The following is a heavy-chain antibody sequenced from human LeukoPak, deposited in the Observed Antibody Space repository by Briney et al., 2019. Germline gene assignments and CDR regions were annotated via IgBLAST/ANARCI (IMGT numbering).Heavy chain of an antibody. D-gene: IGHD5-12*01. CDR1: GFSFDSFA. V-gene: IGHV3-23*01. CDR3: ARDRSGYDYYYYYYMDV. Sequence: GGSLRLSCAASGFSFDSFAMTWVRQAPGKGLEWVSGISGRGGSTYYADSVKGRFTISRDNAKNSLYQQMNSLRAEDTAVYYCARDRSGYDYYYYYYMDVWGKGTTVTVPS. CDR2: ISGRGGST. J-gene: IGHJ6*03.